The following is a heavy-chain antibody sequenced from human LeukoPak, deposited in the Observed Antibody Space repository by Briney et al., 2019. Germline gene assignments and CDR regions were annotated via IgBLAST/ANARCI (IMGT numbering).Heavy chain of an antibody. CDR3: ARCTASEYYDSSGYSGEFDY. D-gene: IGHD3-22*01. Sequence: PSETLSLTCTDSGGSISSGDYYWSWIRQPPGKGLEWIGSIYFSGATYYNPSLKSRVTVSVDTSKNQFSLKVTSVTAADTAVYYCARCTASEYYDSSGYSGEFDYWGQGTLVTVSS. CDR2: IYFSGAT. J-gene: IGHJ4*02. V-gene: IGHV4-39*07. CDR1: GGSISSGDYY.